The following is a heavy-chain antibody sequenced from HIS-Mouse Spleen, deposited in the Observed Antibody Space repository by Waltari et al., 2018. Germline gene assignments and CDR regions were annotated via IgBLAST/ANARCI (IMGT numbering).Heavy chain of an antibody. CDR1: GFTFSSYA. CDR2: ISYDGSNK. J-gene: IGHJ2*01. Sequence: QVQLVESGGGVAQPGRSLRLSCAASGFTFSSYAMHWVRQAPGKGLEWVAVISYDGSNKYYADSVKGRFTISRDNSKNTLYLQMNSLRAEDTAVYYCAREEHDYSNYWYFDLWGRGTLVTVSS. CDR3: AREEHDYSNYWYFDL. V-gene: IGHV3-30*04. D-gene: IGHD4-4*01.